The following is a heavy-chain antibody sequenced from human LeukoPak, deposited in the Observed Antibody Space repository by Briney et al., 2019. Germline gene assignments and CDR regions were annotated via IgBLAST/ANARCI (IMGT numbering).Heavy chain of an antibody. V-gene: IGHV3-23*01. CDR1: GFTFSSYA. J-gene: IGHJ4*02. CDR2: ISGSGGST. D-gene: IGHD6-19*01. CDR3: ANVKVAGRNPFDY. Sequence: PGGSLRLSCAASGFTFSSYAMSWVRQAPGKGLEWVSAISGSGGSTYYADSVKGRFTISRDNSKNTLYLQMNSLRAEDTAVYYCANVKVAGRNPFDYWGQGTLVTVSS.